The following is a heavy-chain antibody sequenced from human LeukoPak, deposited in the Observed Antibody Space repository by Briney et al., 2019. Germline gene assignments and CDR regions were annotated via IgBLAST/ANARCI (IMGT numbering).Heavy chain of an antibody. J-gene: IGHJ4*02. CDR2: IKPDGSEK. CDR1: GFTFRSYW. V-gene: IGHV3-7*01. CDR3: TRDRVAGF. D-gene: IGHD6-19*01. Sequence: GGSLRLSCAASGFTFRSYWMSWVRQAPGKGLEWVAYIKPDGSEKYYVDSVKGRFTISRDNAKNSLYLQMNSLRADDTAAYYCTRDRVAGFWGQGTLVAVSS.